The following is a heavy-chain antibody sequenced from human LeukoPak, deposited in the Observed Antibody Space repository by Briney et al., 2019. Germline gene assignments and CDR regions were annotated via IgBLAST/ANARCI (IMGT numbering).Heavy chain of an antibody. V-gene: IGHV1-3*01. J-gene: IGHJ4*02. CDR2: INAGNGNT. Sequence: ASVKVSCKASGYTFTSYTMHWVRQAPGQRLEWMGWINAGNGNTKYSQKFQGRVTITRDTSASTAYMELSSLRSEDTAVYYCARFPGMAAAGGHWGQGTLVTVSS. CDR1: GYTFTSYT. CDR3: ARFPGMAAAGGH. D-gene: IGHD6-13*01.